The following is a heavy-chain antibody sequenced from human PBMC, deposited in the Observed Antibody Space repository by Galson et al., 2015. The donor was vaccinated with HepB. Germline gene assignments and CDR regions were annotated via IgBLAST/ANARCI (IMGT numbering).Heavy chain of an antibody. D-gene: IGHD1-7*01. CDR2: ISSSGRYI. J-gene: IGHJ6*02. CDR3: ARQKPGTTRYFYAMDV. Sequence: SLRLSCAVSGFTFSDSNMNWVRQAPGKGLEWVSSISSSGRYIYYADSVKGRFTISRDNAKNSLSLQMDSLGADDTAVYYCARQKPGTTRYFYAMDVWGQGASVTVSS. CDR1: GFTFSDSN. V-gene: IGHV3-21*01.